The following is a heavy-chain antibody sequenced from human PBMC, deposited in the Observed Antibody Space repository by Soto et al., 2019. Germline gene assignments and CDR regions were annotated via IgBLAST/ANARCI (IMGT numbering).Heavy chain of an antibody. Sequence: QVQLVESGGGVVQPGRSLRLPCAASGFTFSNYALHWVRQAPGKGLEWVAVISDDGSNKYYADSVKGRFTISRDNSKNTLYLQMNSLRAEDTAMYYCARDRFASSWSYFDYWGQGTPVTVSS. CDR3: ARDRFASSWSYFDY. J-gene: IGHJ4*02. CDR1: GFTFSNYA. V-gene: IGHV3-30-3*01. D-gene: IGHD6-13*01. CDR2: ISDDGSNK.